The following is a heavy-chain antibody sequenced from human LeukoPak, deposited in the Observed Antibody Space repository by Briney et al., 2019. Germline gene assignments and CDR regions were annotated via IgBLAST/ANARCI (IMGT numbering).Heavy chain of an antibody. CDR3: ARARYYDYVWGSYRSNDFDY. D-gene: IGHD3-16*02. CDR2: INHSGST. V-gene: IGHV4-34*01. J-gene: IGHJ4*02. CDR1: GGSFSGYY. Sequence: SETLSLTCAVYGGSFSGYYWSWIRQPPGKGLEWIGEINHSGSTNYNPSLKSRVTISVDTSKNQFSLKLSSVTAADTAVYYCARARYYDYVWGSYRSNDFDYWGQGTLVTVSS.